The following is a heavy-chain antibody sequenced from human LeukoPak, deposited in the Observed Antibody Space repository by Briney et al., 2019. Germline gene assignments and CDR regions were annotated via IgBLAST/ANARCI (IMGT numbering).Heavy chain of an antibody. CDR1: GYTFTGYY. J-gene: IGHJ4*02. D-gene: IGHD3-16*01. CDR3: AKPIVEWLGEGPFDY. V-gene: IGHV1-2*06. Sequence: GASVKVSCKASGYTFTGYYMHWVRQAPGQGLEWMGRNNPNSGGTNYAQKFQGRVTMTRDTSISTAYMELSRLRSDDTAVYYCAKPIVEWLGEGPFDYWGQGTLVTVSS. CDR2: NNPNSGGT.